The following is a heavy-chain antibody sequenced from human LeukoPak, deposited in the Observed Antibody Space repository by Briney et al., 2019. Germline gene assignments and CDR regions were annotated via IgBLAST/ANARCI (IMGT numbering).Heavy chain of an antibody. J-gene: IGHJ4*01. CDR2: IYYSGST. V-gene: IGHV4-39*01. D-gene: IGHD6-19*01. CDR3: ASIAVDATTGLVYY. Sequence: PETPALICTVSGGPISSSIDYWGWIRQPPGKGLEWIGSIYYSGSTYYNPSLKSRVTISVDTSKNQFSLKLSSVTAADTAVYYCASIAVDATTGLVYYWG. CDR1: GGPISSSIDY.